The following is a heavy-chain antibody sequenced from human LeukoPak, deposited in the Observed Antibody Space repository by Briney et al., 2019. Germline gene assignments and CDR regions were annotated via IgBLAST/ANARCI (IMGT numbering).Heavy chain of an antibody. V-gene: IGHV3-30*18. D-gene: IGHD3-22*01. CDR3: AKDLTYYYDISGSYYGYYFDY. CDR1: GFTFSTYA. J-gene: IGHJ4*02. CDR2: ISYDGSNK. Sequence: GGSLRLSCAASGFTFSTYAMHWVRQAPGKGLEWVAVISYDGSNKYYADSVKGRFTISRDNSKNTLYLQMNSLRPEDTAVYYCAKDLTYYYDISGSYYGYYFDYWGQGTLVTVSS.